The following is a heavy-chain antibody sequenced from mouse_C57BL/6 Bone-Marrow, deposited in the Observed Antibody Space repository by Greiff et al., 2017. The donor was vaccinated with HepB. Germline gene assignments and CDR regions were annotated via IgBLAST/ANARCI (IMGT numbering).Heavy chain of an antibody. D-gene: IGHD1-1*01. CDR2: IDPENGDT. J-gene: IGHJ2*01. CDR1: GFNIKDDY. CDR3: TTQDYYGSSRFDY. Sequence: LVESGAELVRPGASVKLSCTASGFNIKDDYMHWVKQRPEQGLEWIGWIDPENGDTEYASKFQGKATITADTSSNTAYLQLSSLTSEDTAVYYCTTQDYYGSSRFDYWGQGTTLTVSS. V-gene: IGHV14-4*01.